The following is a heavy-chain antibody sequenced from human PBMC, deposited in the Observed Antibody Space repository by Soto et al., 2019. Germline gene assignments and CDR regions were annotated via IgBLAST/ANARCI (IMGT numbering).Heavy chain of an antibody. CDR2: IWSDGSNK. CDR1: GFTFSSYG. CDR3: ARYYYDSSGYYPL. V-gene: IGHV3-33*01. D-gene: IGHD3-22*01. J-gene: IGHJ4*02. Sequence: QVQLVESGGGVVQPGRSLRLSCAASGFTFSSYGMHWVRQAPGKGLEWVAVIWSDGSNKYYADSVKGRFTISRDNSKNTLYLQMNSLRAVDTAVYYCARYYYDSSGYYPLWGQGTLVTVSS.